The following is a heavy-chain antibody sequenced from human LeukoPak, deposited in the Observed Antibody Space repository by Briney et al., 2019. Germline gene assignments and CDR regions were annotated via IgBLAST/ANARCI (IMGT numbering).Heavy chain of an antibody. J-gene: IGHJ4*02. V-gene: IGHV3-30*01. CDR1: GFTFSSYA. D-gene: IGHD6-13*01. Sequence: GTSLRLSCAASGFTFSSYAMHWVRQAPGKGLEWVASISNDASDKFYADSVKGRFTISRDNSGNTLYLQMNSLGAEDTAVYYCAREEGAAAGTGFDCWGQGTLATVSS. CDR2: ISNDASDK. CDR3: AREEGAAAGTGFDC.